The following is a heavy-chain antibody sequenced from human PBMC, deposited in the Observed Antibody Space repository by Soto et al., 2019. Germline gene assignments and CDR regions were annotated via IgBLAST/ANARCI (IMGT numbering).Heavy chain of an antibody. D-gene: IGHD3-9*01. Sequence: QVQLVQSGAEVKKPGASVKVSCKASGYTFTSYGISWVRQAPGQGLEWMGWISAYNGNTNYAQKIQGKVTMTKDTSTSTAYMELKSLRSDDTAVYYCARQADYDILTGYYNPRFDYWGQGTLVTVSS. CDR2: ISAYNGNT. V-gene: IGHV1-18*01. CDR1: GYTFTSYG. J-gene: IGHJ4*02. CDR3: ARQADYDILTGYYNPRFDY.